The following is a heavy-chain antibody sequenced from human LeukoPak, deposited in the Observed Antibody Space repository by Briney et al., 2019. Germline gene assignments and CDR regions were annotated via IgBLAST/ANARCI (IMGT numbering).Heavy chain of an antibody. Sequence: PSETLSLTCAVYGGSFSGYYWSWIRQPPGKGLEWIGEINHSGSTNYNPSLKSRVTISVDTSKNQFSLKLSSVTAADTAVYYCARRRRYFWSGYTDAFDIWGQGTMVTVSS. V-gene: IGHV4-34*01. CDR1: GGSFSGYY. CDR2: INHSGST. CDR3: ARRRRYFWSGYTDAFDI. D-gene: IGHD3-3*01. J-gene: IGHJ3*02.